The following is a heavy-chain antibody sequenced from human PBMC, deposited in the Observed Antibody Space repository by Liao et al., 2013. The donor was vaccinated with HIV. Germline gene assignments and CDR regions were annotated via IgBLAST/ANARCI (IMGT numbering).Heavy chain of an antibody. V-gene: IGHV4-34*01. J-gene: IGHJ2*01. CDR1: GGSFNTHF. D-gene: IGHD3-10*01. CDR2: INHRGTA. Sequence: QVQLQQWGAGLLKPSETLSLTCAVYGGSFNTHFWSWIRQPPGKGLEWIGEINHRGTANYNPSLKSRVTISVDTSKNQFSLKVASVTAADTAAYYCAGRHEARGFFDLWGRGTLVTVSS. CDR3: AGRHEARGFFDL.